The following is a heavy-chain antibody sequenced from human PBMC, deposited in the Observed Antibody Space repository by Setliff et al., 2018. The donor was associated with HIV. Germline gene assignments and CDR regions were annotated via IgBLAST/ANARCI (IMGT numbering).Heavy chain of an antibody. V-gene: IGHV4-4*08. CDR3: ARVRSYGSAYDAFDV. CDR2: IYPGGST. CDR1: GGSIGGYY. J-gene: IGHJ3*01. Sequence: PSETLSLTCTVSGGSIGGYYWSWIRQPPGTGLEWLGCIYPGGSTNYNPSLESRVTISLDTSKSQFSLRLTSVTAADTAVYYCARVRSYGSAYDAFDVWGPGTMVTVSS. D-gene: IGHD3-10*01.